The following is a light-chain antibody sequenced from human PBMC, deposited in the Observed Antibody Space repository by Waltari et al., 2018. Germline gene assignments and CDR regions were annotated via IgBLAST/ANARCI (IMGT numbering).Light chain of an antibody. Sequence: EIVLTQSPATLSLSPGERATIPCRASQSVSSNLAWYQRKPGQAPRLLIYDASNRATGIPARFSGSGSGTDCTRTISSLEPEDFAVYYCQQRGDWSRTFGPGTKVEI. CDR1: QSVSSN. V-gene: IGKV3-11*01. CDR3: QQRGDWSRT. CDR2: DAS. J-gene: IGKJ3*01.